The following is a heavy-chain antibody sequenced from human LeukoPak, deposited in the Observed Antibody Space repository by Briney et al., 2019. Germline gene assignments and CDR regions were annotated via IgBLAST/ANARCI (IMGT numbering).Heavy chain of an antibody. CDR1: GFPFMCFG. V-gene: IGHV3-23*01. CDR2: HCGGGYPT. J-gene: IGHJ4*02. CDR3: AKEGPMVRGVSWSFDY. D-gene: IGHD3-10*01. Sequence: GGSVRHSYATSGFPFMCFGVRCAGPPPERGVEWFSSHCGGGYPTYHADSGRGRLTISRDTSKNTLYLEVNSLRVEDTDVYYCAKEGPMVRGVSWSFDYWGQGTLVTVAS.